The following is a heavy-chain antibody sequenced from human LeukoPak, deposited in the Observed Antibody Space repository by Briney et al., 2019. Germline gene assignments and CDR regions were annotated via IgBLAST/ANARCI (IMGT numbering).Heavy chain of an antibody. CDR2: ITNSGTYI. J-gene: IGHJ4*02. V-gene: IGHV3-21*01. Sequence: GGSLRFSCAASGFTVYNYNMNWVRQVPGKGLEWVSSITNSGTYIYYADSVKGRFTISRDNAKNSLYLQMNSLRAEDTAVYYCARDDPYDILTSDYWGQGTLVTVSS. D-gene: IGHD3-9*01. CDR3: ARDDPYDILTSDY. CDR1: GFTVYNYN.